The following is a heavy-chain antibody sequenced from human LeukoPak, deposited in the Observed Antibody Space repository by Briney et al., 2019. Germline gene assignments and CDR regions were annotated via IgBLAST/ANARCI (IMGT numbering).Heavy chain of an antibody. CDR1: GFTFSSYA. CDR2: IRGSGATT. CDR3: AQGARADTFWYFDL. J-gene: IGHJ2*01. Sequence: GGSLRLSCAASGFTFSSYAMSWVGQAPGKGLEWVSCIRGSGATTFHADSVKGRFTISRDNSKNTLYLQMNGLRSEDTAVYYCAQGARADTFWYFDLWGRGTLVTVSS. D-gene: IGHD3-16*01. V-gene: IGHV3-23*01.